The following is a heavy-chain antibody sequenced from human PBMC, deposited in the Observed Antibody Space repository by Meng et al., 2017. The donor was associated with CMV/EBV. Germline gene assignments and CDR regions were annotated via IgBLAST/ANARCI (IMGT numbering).Heavy chain of an antibody. V-gene: IGHV3-74*01. Sequence: AYGFTFSSYWMHWVRQAPGKRLVWVSRINSDGSSTSYADSVKGRFTISRDNAKNTLYLQLNSLRADDTAVYYCASPPGYSSGWYLNWGQGTLVTVSS. J-gene: IGHJ4*02. CDR2: INSDGSST. CDR3: ASPPGYSSGWYLN. D-gene: IGHD6-19*01. CDR1: GFTFSSYW.